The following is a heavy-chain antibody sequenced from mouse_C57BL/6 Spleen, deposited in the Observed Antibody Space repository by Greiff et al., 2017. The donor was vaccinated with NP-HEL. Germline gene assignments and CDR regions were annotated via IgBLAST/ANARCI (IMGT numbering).Heavy chain of an antibody. Sequence: QVQLKQPGTELVKPGASVKLSCKASGYTFTSYWMHWVKQRPGQGLEWIGNINPSNGGTNYNEKFKSKATLTVDKSSSTAYMQLSSLTSEYSAVYYCARGRGTLLYYFDYWGQGTTLTVSS. J-gene: IGHJ2*01. CDR2: INPSNGGT. CDR3: ARGRGTLLYYFDY. V-gene: IGHV1-53*01. D-gene: IGHD2-14*01. CDR1: GYTFTSYW.